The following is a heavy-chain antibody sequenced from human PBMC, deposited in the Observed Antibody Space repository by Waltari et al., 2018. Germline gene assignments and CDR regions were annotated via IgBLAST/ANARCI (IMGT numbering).Heavy chain of an antibody. V-gene: IGHV1-3*01. CDR2: INPGDGDT. CDR3: AIGCESGSYLGLDV. D-gene: IGHD3-22*01. Sequence: QVQLAQSGSEVKKPGASVKVSCKASGYDFRHYKIHWVRQAPGQRLEWMAWINPGDGDTNHSQKFQGRLTITTDTSATTAYMELSSLRSEDTAVYFCAIGCESGSYLGLDVWGPGTTVIAS. CDR1: GYDFRHYK. J-gene: IGHJ6*02.